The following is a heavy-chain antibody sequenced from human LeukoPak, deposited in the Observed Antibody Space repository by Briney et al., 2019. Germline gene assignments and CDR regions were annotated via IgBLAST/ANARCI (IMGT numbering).Heavy chain of an antibody. J-gene: IGHJ4*02. CDR1: GYTFTSYG. D-gene: IGHD6-13*01. CDR3: ARDNLDDGAAAGVGWYYFDY. V-gene: IGHV1-18*04. Sequence: ASVKVSCKASGYTFTSYGISWVRQAPGQGLEWMGWISAYNGNTNYAQKLQGRVTMTTDTSTSTAYMELRSLRSDDTAVYYCARDNLDDGAAAGVGWYYFDYWGQGTLVTVSS. CDR2: ISAYNGNT.